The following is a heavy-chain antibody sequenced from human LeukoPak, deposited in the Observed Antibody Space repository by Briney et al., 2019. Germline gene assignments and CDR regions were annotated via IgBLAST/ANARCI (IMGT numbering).Heavy chain of an antibody. CDR2: VKSDGSDT. V-gene: IGHV3-74*01. J-gene: IGHJ4*02. D-gene: IGHD3-10*01. Sequence: GGSLRLSCAASGSTLSRYWKHWVRQAPGKGLVWVSRVKSDGSDTIYADSVKGRFTISRDNAKNTLYLQMDSLRAEDTAVYYCTTGIGNYYYYWGQGTLVTVAS. CDR1: GSTLSRYW. CDR3: TTGIGNYYYY.